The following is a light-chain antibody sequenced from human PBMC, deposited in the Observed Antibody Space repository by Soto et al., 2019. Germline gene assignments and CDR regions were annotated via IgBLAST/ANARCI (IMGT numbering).Light chain of an antibody. Sequence: QSALTQPASVSGSPGQSITLSCTGTSSDIGDYDYVSWYQRHPGKAPKLIIYDVNNRPSGVSDRFSGSESGNTASLTISGLQAEDEADYYCTSYSSGSTHVIFGGGTQLTVL. CDR1: SSDIGDYDY. J-gene: IGLJ2*01. V-gene: IGLV2-14*03. CDR2: DVN. CDR3: TSYSSGSTHVI.